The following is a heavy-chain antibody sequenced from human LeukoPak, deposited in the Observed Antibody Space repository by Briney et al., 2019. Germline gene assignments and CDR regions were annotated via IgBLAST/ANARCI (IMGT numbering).Heavy chain of an antibody. J-gene: IGHJ4*02. Sequence: ASVKVSCKASGYTFTSYYMHWVRQAPGQELEWMGIINPSGGSTSYAQKFQGRVTMTRDMSTSTVYMELSSLRSEDTAVYYCTRASYYYDSSVLMHYWGQGTLVTVSS. CDR1: GYTFTSYY. D-gene: IGHD3-22*01. V-gene: IGHV1-46*01. CDR2: INPSGGST. CDR3: TRASYYYDSSVLMHY.